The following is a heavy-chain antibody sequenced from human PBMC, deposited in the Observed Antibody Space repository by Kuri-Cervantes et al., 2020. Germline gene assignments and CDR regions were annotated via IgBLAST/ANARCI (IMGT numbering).Heavy chain of an antibody. Sequence: GESLKISCAASGFTFSSYSMNWVRQAPGKGLEWVSAISGSGGSTYYADSVKGRFTISRDNSKNSLYLQMSSLRAEDTAVYYCARVCGYSGYDREYYFDYWGQGTLVTVSS. J-gene: IGHJ4*02. CDR1: GFTFSSYS. CDR3: ARVCGYSGYDREYYFDY. CDR2: ISGSGGST. V-gene: IGHV3-23*01. D-gene: IGHD5-12*01.